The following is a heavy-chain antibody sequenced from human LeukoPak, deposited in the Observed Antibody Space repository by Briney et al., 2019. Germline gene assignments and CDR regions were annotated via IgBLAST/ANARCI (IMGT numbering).Heavy chain of an antibody. Sequence: GGSLRLSCAASGFTFSSNYMSWVRQAPGKGREWVSVIYSGGSTYYSDSVKGRFTISRHNSKNKLYLQMNSLRAEDTAVYYCARDLEGSLGSWGQGTLVTVSS. CDR2: IYSGGST. CDR1: GFTFSSNY. CDR3: ARDLEGSLGS. V-gene: IGHV3-53*04. J-gene: IGHJ4*02.